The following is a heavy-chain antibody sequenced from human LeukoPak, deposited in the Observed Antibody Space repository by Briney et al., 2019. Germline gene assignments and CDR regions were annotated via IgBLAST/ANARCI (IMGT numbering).Heavy chain of an antibody. V-gene: IGHV4-39*01. CDR1: GFTFSDYY. CDR3: ARHVSAYSLPYYMGV. J-gene: IGHJ6*03. CDR2: IYYSGST. D-gene: IGHD6-13*01. Sequence: PGGSLRLSCAASGFTFSDYYMSWIRQPPGKGLEWIGSIYYSGSTYYNPSLKSRVTISVDTSKNQFSLNLSSVTAADTAVYCCARHVSAYSLPYYMGVWGKGTTVTVSS.